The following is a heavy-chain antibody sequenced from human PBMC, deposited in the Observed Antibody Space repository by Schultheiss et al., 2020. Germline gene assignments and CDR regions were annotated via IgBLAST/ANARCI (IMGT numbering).Heavy chain of an antibody. J-gene: IGHJ6*02. D-gene: IGHD1-26*01. V-gene: IGHV4-34*01. CDR1: GGSFSGYY. CDR2: IYYSGST. Sequence: PLSHTCAVYGGSFSGYYWSWIRQPPGKGLEWIGYIYYSGSTYYNPSLKSRVTISVDTSKNQFSLKLSSVTAADTAVYYCARGWGSYYYYYYGMDVWGQGTTVTVAS. CDR3: ARGWGSYYYYYYGMDV.